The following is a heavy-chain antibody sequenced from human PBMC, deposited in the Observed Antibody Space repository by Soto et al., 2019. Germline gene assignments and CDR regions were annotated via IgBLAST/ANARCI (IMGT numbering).Heavy chain of an antibody. D-gene: IGHD6-19*01. CDR2: IIPILGIA. CDR1: GGTFSSYT. V-gene: IGHV1-69*02. Sequence: ASVKVSCKASGGTFSSYTISWVRQAPGQGLEWMGRIIPILGIANYAQKFQCRVTITADKSTSTAYMELSSLRSEDTAVYYCARGRWVAGTSYYYYGMDVWGQGTTVTVSS. J-gene: IGHJ6*02. CDR3: ARGRWVAGTSYYYYGMDV.